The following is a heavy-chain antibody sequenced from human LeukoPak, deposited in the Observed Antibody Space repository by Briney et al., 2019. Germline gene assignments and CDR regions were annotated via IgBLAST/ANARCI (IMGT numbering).Heavy chain of an antibody. CDR1: GGSIRSSYYY. CDR3: ASNGGLGDSSGYYY. Sequence: SETLSLTCTVSGGSIRSSYYYWGWIRQPPGKGLEWIGSIYDSGSTYYNPSLKSRVTISVDTFKNQFSLKLNSVTAADTAVYYCASNGGLGDSSGYYYWGQGTLVTVSS. J-gene: IGHJ4*02. D-gene: IGHD3-22*01. CDR2: IYDSGST. V-gene: IGHV4-39*01.